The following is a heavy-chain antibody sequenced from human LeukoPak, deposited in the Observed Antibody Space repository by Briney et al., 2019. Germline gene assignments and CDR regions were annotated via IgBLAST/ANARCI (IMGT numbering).Heavy chain of an antibody. Sequence: ASVKVSCKASGYTFTGYYMHWVRQAPGQGLEWMGWINPNSGGTNYAQKFQGRVTMTRDTSISTAYMELSRLRSDDTAVYYCARDLNWGSPSGFDYWGQGTLVTVSS. J-gene: IGHJ4*02. CDR1: GYTFTGYY. V-gene: IGHV1-2*02. D-gene: IGHD7-27*01. CDR3: ARDLNWGSPSGFDY. CDR2: INPNSGGT.